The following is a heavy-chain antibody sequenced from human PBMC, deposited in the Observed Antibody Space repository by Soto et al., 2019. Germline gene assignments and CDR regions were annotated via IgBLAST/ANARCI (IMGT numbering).Heavy chain of an antibody. CDR1: GGSISSNDYS. J-gene: IGHJ3*01. Sequence: QMKLKESGSGLVKPSQTLSLTCAVSGGSISSNDYSWDWIRKPPGKGLEWIGVIYQSGRTPYTPSLTSLVTLSVARPKKQFSLELTSVTHADTAVYYCATEYYGSRGGGINDGFDLCGHGTMVTVSS. D-gene: IGHD3-22*01. CDR3: ATEYYGSRGGGINDGFDL. V-gene: IGHV4-30-2*01. CDR2: IYQSGRT.